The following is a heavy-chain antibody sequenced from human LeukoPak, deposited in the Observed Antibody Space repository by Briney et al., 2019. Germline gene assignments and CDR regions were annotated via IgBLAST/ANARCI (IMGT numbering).Heavy chain of an antibody. CDR3: ARALSLGYCSSTSCNWFDP. D-gene: IGHD2-2*01. CDR1: GGTFSSYD. V-gene: IGHV1-8*01. Sequence: GSVKVSCKASGGTFSSYDINWVRQATGQGLEWMGWMNPNSGNTGYAQKFQGRVTMTRNTSISTAYMELSSLRSEDTAVYYCARALSLGYCSSTSCNWFDPWGQGTLVTVSS. CDR2: MNPNSGNT. J-gene: IGHJ5*02.